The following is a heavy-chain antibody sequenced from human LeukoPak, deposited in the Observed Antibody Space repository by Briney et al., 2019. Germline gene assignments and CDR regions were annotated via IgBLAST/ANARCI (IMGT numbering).Heavy chain of an antibody. CDR3: ARARPSSGWYLDY. J-gene: IGHJ4*02. V-gene: IGHV1-18*01. CDR1: GYRFTSFS. CDR2: ISTYNGDT. Sequence: AAVKVSCKASGYRFTSFSISWVRQPPGQGLEWMGWISTYNGDTNSAHNFHGRVTITTDTSMSTVYMDLRSLRSDDTAVYYCARARPSSGWYLDYWGQGTLVIVSS. D-gene: IGHD6-19*01.